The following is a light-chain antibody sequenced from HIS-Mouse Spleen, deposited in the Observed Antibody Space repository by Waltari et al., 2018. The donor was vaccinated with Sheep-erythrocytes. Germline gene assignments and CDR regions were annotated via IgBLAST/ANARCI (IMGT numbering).Light chain of an antibody. CDR2: EGS. CDR3: CSYAGSSTPWV. CDR1: SSDVGSYNL. V-gene: IGLV2-23*01. Sequence: QSALTQPASVSGSPGQSITISCTGTSSDVGSYNLVSWYQQHPGKAPKLMIYEGSKRPSGVSNRFSGSKSGNTASLTLSGRQAEDEADYYCCSYAGSSTPWVFGGGTKLTVL. J-gene: IGLJ3*02.